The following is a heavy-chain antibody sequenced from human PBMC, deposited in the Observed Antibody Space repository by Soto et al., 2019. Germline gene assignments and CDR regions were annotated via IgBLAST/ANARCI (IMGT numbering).Heavy chain of an antibody. J-gene: IGHJ4*02. CDR2: IYYSGST. D-gene: IGHD2-21*01. Sequence: SETLSLTCTVSGGSISSYYWSWIRQPPGKGLEWIGYIYYSGSTNYNPSLKSRVTISVDTSKNQFSLKLSSVTAADTAVYYCARDSDGYSHFDYWGQGTLVTVSS. CDR3: ARDSDGYSHFDY. CDR1: GGSISSYY. V-gene: IGHV4-59*01.